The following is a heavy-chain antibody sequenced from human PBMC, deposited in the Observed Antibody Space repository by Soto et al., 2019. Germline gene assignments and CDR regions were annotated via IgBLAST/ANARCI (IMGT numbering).Heavy chain of an antibody. V-gene: IGHV3-33*08. J-gene: IGHJ4*02. Sequence: QVQLVESGGGVVQPGRSLRLSCAASGFTFSSYAMHWVRQAPGKGLEWVSVMWYDVSNKYYADSVKGRFTISRDNSKNTLYMQMNSLRAEDTAVYYCARDFGGYCSSTSCDEADYWGQGTLVTVSS. CDR3: ARDFGGYCSSTSCDEADY. CDR1: GFTFSSYA. D-gene: IGHD2-2*01. CDR2: MWYDVSNK.